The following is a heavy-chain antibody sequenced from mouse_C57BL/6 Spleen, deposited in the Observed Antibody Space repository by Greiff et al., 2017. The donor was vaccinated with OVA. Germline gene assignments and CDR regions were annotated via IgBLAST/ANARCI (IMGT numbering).Heavy chain of an antibody. CDR2: IGPGSGST. Sequence: VQLQQSGAELVKPGASVKISCKASGYTFTDYYINWVKQRPGQGLEWSGKIGPGSGSTYYNEKFKGKATLTADKSSSTAYMQLSSLTSEDSAVYFCARGGYYSIYFDYWGQGTTLTVSS. CDR3: ARGGYYSIYFDY. J-gene: IGHJ2*01. D-gene: IGHD2-5*01. V-gene: IGHV1-77*01. CDR1: GYTFTDYY.